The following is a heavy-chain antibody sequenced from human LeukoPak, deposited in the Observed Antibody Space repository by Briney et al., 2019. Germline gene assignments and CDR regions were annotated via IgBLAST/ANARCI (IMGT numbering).Heavy chain of an antibody. Sequence: ASVKVSCKASGYTFTGYYMHWVRQAPGQGLEWMGWIDPNSGGTNYAQKFQGRVTMTRDTSISTAYMELSRLRSDDTAVYYCARDGKGSSWYDNYYYYYMDVWGKGTTVTISS. D-gene: IGHD6-13*01. CDR1: GYTFTGYY. J-gene: IGHJ6*03. CDR3: ARDGKGSSWYDNYYYYYMDV. V-gene: IGHV1-2*02. CDR2: IDPNSGGT.